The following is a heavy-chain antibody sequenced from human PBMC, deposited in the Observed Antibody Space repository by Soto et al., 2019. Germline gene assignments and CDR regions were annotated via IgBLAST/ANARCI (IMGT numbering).Heavy chain of an antibody. V-gene: IGHV4-34*01. J-gene: IGHJ4*02. CDR1: GGSFIGYY. CDR3: ARGLGSGWYKRVGSYFDY. Sequence: SETLSLTCAVYGGSFIGYYWSGIRQPPGKGLEWIGEINHSGSTNYNPSLKSRVTISVDTSKNQFSLKLSSVTAADTAVYYCARGLGSGWYKRVGSYFDYWGQGTLVTVS. D-gene: IGHD6-19*01. CDR2: INHSGST.